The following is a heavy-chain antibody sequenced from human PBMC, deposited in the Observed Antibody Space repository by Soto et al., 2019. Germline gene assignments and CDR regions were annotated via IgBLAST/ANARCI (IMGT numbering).Heavy chain of an antibody. CDR2: INPYNGNT. Sequence: ASVKVSCKASGYTFTSYGITWVRQAPGQGLEWMAWINPYNGNTKYAEKFLGRVTVTTDTSTATAYMEVRSLTSDDTAVFYCARVGVGLAAPRVWPYWGQGTPVTVSS. CDR1: GYTFTSYG. V-gene: IGHV1-18*01. CDR3: ARVGVGLAAPRVWPY. J-gene: IGHJ4*02. D-gene: IGHD6-13*01.